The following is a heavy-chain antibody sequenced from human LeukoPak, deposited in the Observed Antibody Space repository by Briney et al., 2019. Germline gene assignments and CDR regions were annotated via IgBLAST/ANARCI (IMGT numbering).Heavy chain of an antibody. D-gene: IGHD2-21*02. Sequence: SETLSLTCTVSGDSMNSENYFCTWIRQPPGKGLEWIGRIYIRGGTNYNPSLKSRVTISLDTSQRQFSLNLASVTAADTAVYFCAREQVVETASFDHWGQGTLVTVSS. CDR1: GDSMNSENYF. CDR2: IYIRGGT. V-gene: IGHV4-61*02. J-gene: IGHJ4*02. CDR3: AREQVVETASFDH.